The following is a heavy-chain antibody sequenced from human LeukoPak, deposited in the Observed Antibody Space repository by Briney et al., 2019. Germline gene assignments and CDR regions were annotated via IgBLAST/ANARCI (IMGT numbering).Heavy chain of an antibody. J-gene: IGHJ5*02. CDR2: ISAHNGNT. Sequence: ASVKVSCKASGYTFTSYGISWVRQAPGQGLEWMGWISAHNGNTNYAQKLQGRVTMTTDTSTSTAYMELRSLRSDDTAVYYCARVLSSSWSVRWFDPWGQGTLVTVSS. D-gene: IGHD6-13*01. CDR3: ARVLSSSWSVRWFDP. V-gene: IGHV1-18*01. CDR1: GYTFTSYG.